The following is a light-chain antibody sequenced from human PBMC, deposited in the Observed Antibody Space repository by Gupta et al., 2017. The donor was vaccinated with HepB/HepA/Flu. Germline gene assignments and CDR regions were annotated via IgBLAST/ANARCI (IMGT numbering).Light chain of an antibody. CDR1: SSDVGGYNY. CDR3: SSYTSSSTYVV. J-gene: IGLJ2*01. CDR2: DVS. V-gene: IGLV2-14*01. Sequence: QSALTQPASASGSPGQSITLSCTGTSSDVGGYNYVSWYQQHPGKAPKLMIYDVSNRPSGVSNRFSGSKSGNTASLTISGLQAEDEADYYCSSYTSSSTYVVFGGGTKLTVL.